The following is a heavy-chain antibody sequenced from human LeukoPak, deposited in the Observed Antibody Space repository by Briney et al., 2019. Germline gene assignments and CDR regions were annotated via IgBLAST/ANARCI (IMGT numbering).Heavy chain of an antibody. CDR1: GGSLSTDY. V-gene: IGHV4-59*08. CDR3: ARYGGSGWVIDN. Sequence: SETLSLSCTVSGGSLSTDYWTWIRRPRGKGLEWIGYIYYNGATSYNPSLKSRVTISVDTSKEQFSLKLTPVTAADMAVYYCARYGGSGWVIDNWGQGTLVTVSS. CDR2: IYYNGAT. J-gene: IGHJ4*02. D-gene: IGHD6-19*01.